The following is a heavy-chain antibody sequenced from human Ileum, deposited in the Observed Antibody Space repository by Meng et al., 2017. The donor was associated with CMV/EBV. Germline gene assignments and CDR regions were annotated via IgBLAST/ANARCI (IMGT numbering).Heavy chain of an antibody. J-gene: IGHJ4*02. V-gene: IGHV4-30-4*08. CDR2: IYYSGST. D-gene: IGHD1-7*01. CDR3: ARQEELWGYFDY. CDR1: GGSISSGDYY. Sequence: QVQLQESGPGLVQPSQTLSLTCTVFGGSISSGDYYWNWICQPPGKGLEWIGYIYYSGSTYFNPSLKSRVTISVDTSKNQFSLKLNSVTAADTAVYYCARQEELWGYFDYWGQGTLVTVSS.